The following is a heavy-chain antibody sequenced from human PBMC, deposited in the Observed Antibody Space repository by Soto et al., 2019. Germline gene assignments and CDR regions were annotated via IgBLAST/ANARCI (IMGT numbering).Heavy chain of an antibody. J-gene: IGHJ6*03. D-gene: IGHD6-19*01. CDR1: GFTVSSNY. CDR2: IYSGGST. V-gene: IGHV3-53*04. CDR3: ARVIAVADFYYYYYMDV. Sequence: GGSLRLSCAASGFTVSSNYMSWVRQAPGKGLEWVSVIYSGGSTYYADSMKGGFTISGHNSKNTQYLQMNSLRAEDTAVDYCARVIAVADFYYYYYMDVWGKGTTVTVSS.